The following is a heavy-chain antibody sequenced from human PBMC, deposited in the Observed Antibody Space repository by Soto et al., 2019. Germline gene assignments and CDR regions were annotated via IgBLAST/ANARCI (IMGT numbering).Heavy chain of an antibody. J-gene: IGHJ6*02. CDR3: ARASCGGDCYYYYYALDV. CDR2: IYGGGST. V-gene: IGHV3-53*01. D-gene: IGHD2-21*02. CDR1: GFTVSGTS. Sequence: EVQLVGSGGGLIQPGGSLRLSCAASGFTVSGTSMSWVRQAPGKGLEWVSLIYGGGSTYYADSVKGRFTISRDNSKNTPXLQMNSLRAEDTAVYYCARASCGGDCYYYYYALDVWGQGTTVTVSS.